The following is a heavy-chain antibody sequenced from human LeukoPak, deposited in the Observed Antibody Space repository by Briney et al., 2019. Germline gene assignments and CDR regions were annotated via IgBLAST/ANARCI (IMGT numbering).Heavy chain of an antibody. CDR2: ISGRGGST. CDR3: AKRAYGDYFHVGNYFDP. J-gene: IGHJ5*02. Sequence: GGSLRLSCAVSGFSFSDYGMSWVRQAPGKGLEWISVISGRGGSTYYADSVKGRFTISRDNSKNTLYLQMNSLRAEDTAVYYYAKRAYGDYFHVGNYFDPWGQGTLVTVSS. V-gene: IGHV3-23*01. D-gene: IGHD4-17*01. CDR1: GFSFSDYG.